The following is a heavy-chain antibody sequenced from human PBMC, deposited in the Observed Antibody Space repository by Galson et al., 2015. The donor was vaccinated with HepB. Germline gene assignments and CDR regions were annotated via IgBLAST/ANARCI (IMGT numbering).Heavy chain of an antibody. CDR3: AGDRGIEIESSGTDYKNYYYYGMDV. D-gene: IGHD3-22*01. V-gene: IGHV4-39*07. Sequence: LSLTCTVSGGSISSSSYYWGWIRQPPGKGLEWIGSIYYSGSTYYNPSLKSRVTISVDTSKNQFSLKLSSVTAADTAVYYCAGDRGIEIESSGTDYKNYYYYGMDVWGQGTTVTVSS. CDR2: IYYSGST. CDR1: GGSISSSSYY. J-gene: IGHJ6*02.